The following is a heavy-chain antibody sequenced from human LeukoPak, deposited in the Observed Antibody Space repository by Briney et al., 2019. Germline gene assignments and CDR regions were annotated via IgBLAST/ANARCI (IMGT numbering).Heavy chain of an antibody. J-gene: IGHJ4*02. CDR2: IHASGST. CDR1: GGSISGYF. D-gene: IGHD1-26*01. V-gene: IGHV4-59*01. CDR3: ARGRPVTGSFYFDY. Sequence: KASETLSLTCTVSGGSISGYFWSWIRQPPGKGLEWIGYIHASGSTNQSPSLKSRVTISVDTSKNQFSLKLTSVTAADTAVYYCARGRPVTGSFYFDYWGQGTLVTVSS.